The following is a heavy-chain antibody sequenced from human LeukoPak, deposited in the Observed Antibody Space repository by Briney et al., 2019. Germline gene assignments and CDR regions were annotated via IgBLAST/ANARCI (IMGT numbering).Heavy chain of an antibody. CDR2: ISSGGSYI. Sequence: GGSLRLSCEASGFTFSAYAMTWVRQAPGKGLEWVSSISSGGSYIYYADSVKGRFTISRDNAKNSLYLQMNSLRAEDTAVYYCATSLQAVVDYWGQGTLVTVSS. V-gene: IGHV3-21*01. CDR3: ATSLQAVVDY. CDR1: GFTFSAYA. J-gene: IGHJ4*02.